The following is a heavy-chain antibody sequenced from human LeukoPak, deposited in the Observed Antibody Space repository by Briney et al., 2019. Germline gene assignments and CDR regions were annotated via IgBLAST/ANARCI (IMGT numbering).Heavy chain of an antibody. J-gene: IGHJ5*02. Sequence: PSETLSLTCAVYGGSFSGYYWSWIRQPPGKGLEWIGEINHSGSTNYSPSLKSRVTISVDTSKNQFSLKLSSVTAADTAVYYCATSGGSGNGAYNWFDPWGQGTLVTVSS. CDR2: INHSGST. CDR1: GGSFSGYY. V-gene: IGHV4-34*01. CDR3: ATSGGSGNGAYNWFDP. D-gene: IGHD3-10*01.